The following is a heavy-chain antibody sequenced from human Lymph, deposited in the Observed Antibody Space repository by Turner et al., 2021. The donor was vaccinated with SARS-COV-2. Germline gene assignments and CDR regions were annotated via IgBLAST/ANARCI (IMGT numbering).Heavy chain of an antibody. D-gene: IGHD3-10*01. CDR1: GGTFSSYA. V-gene: IGHV1-69*10. CDR3: ARVVGGFGELGYYYYYGMDV. CDR2: FIPILRIA. Sequence: QVQLVQSGAEVKKPGSSVKVSCKASGGTFSSYAISWVRQAPGQGLEWMGGFIPILRIATYAQKFQGRVTITADKSTSTAYMELSSLRSEDTAVFYWARVVGGFGELGYYYYYGMDVWGQGTTVTVSS. J-gene: IGHJ6*02.